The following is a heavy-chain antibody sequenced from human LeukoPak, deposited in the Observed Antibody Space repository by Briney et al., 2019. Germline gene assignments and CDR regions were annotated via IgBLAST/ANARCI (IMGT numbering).Heavy chain of an antibody. CDR1: GFTFSSYA. CDR2: ISYDGSNK. Sequence: SGGSLRLSCAASGFTFSSYAMHWVRQAPGKGLEWVAVISYDGSNKYYADSVKGRFTISRDNSKNTLYLQMNSLRAEDTAVYYCARNDYDSSGYYSGMYAFDIWGQGTMVTVSS. J-gene: IGHJ3*02. V-gene: IGHV3-30-3*01. D-gene: IGHD3-22*01. CDR3: ARNDYDSSGYYSGMYAFDI.